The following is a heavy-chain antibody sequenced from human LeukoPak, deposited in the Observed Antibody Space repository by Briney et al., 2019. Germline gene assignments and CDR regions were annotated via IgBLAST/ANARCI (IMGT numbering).Heavy chain of an antibody. CDR2: IWYDGSNK. CDR1: GFTFSSYG. J-gene: IGHJ4*02. D-gene: IGHD5-24*01. V-gene: IGHV3-33*01. Sequence: PGGSLRLSCAASGFTFSSYGMHWVRQAPGKGLEWVAVIWYDGSNKYYADSVKGRFTISRDNSKNTLYLQMNSLRAEDTAVYYCARERDGLPFDYWGQGTLVTVSS. CDR3: ARERDGLPFDY.